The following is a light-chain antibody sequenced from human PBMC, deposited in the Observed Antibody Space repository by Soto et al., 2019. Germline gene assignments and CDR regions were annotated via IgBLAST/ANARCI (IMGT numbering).Light chain of an antibody. V-gene: IGLV2-14*01. Sequence: QSALTQPASVSGSPGQSITISCTGTSSDVGAYNYVSWYQHHPGKAPKLMISDVSHRPSGVSNRFSGSKSGNTASLTISGLQAEDEADYYCSSYTTSSTPVFGGGTKLTVL. CDR3: SSYTTSSTPV. CDR1: SSDVGAYNY. J-gene: IGLJ2*01. CDR2: DVS.